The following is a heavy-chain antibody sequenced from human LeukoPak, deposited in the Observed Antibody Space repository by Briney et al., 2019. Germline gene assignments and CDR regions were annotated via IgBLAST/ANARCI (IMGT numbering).Heavy chain of an antibody. CDR1: GYTFTSYD. J-gene: IGHJ6*02. Sequence: GASVKVSCKASGYTFTSYDINWVRQATGQGLEWMGWMNPNSGNTGYAQKFQGRVTMTRNTSISTAYMELSSLRSEDTAVYYCARGSSWLNYYYYGMDVWGQGTTVTVSS. V-gene: IGHV1-8*01. CDR2: MNPNSGNT. D-gene: IGHD6-13*01. CDR3: ARGSSWLNYYYYGMDV.